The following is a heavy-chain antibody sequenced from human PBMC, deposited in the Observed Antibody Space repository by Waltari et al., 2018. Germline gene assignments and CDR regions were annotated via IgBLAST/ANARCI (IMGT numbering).Heavy chain of an antibody. CDR3: ARGLRYSYGSRGSGWFDP. J-gene: IGHJ5*02. Sequence: QVQLVQSGAEVKKPGASVKVSCKASGYTFTSYDINWVRQATGQGLEWMGWMNPNSVNTGYAQKFQGRVTMTRNTSISTAYMELSSLRSEDTAVYYCARGLRYSYGSRGSGWFDPWGQGTLVTVSS. V-gene: IGHV1-8*01. D-gene: IGHD5-18*01. CDR1: GYTFTSYD. CDR2: MNPNSVNT.